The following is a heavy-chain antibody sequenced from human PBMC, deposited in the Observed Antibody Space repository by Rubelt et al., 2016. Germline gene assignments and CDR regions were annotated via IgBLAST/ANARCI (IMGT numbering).Heavy chain of an antibody. Sequence: QVQLVQSGAEVKKPGASVKVSCKASGYTFTSYGISWVRQAPGQGLEWMGRINHNSGGTNYAQKFQGRVTMTRDTSISTAYMELSRLRSDDTAVYYCATPSIPDYGDRPWPVYYWGQGTLVTVSS. V-gene: IGHV1-2*06. CDR2: INHNSGGT. D-gene: IGHD4-17*01. J-gene: IGHJ4*02. CDR1: GYTFTSYG. CDR3: ATPSIPDYGDRPWPVYY.